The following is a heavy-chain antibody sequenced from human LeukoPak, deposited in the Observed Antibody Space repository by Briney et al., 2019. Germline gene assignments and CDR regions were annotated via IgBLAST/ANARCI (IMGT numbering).Heavy chain of an antibody. CDR3: AKAIAVAARRGNIDY. CDR1: EFTVSRNY. D-gene: IGHD6-19*01. V-gene: IGHV3-23*01. J-gene: IGHJ4*02. Sequence: GGSLRLSCTASEFTVSRNYMLWVRQAPGKGLEWVSGISGSGGSTYYADSVKGRFTISRDNSKNTLYVQMNSLRAEDTAIYYCAKAIAVAARRGNIDYWGQGTLVTVSS. CDR2: ISGSGGST.